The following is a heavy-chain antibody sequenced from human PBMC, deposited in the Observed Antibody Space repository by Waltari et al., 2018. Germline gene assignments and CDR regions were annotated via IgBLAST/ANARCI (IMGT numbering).Heavy chain of an antibody. CDR1: GFTFSTYA. J-gene: IGHJ4*02. CDR3: AKDLRDNVWGSCHTH. D-gene: IGHD3-16*01. CDR2: LGGNGGSA. Sequence: EVHLLESGGGLVQPGGSLRPSCAASGFTFSTYALSWVRQAPGKGLEWVSALGGNGGSAFYADSVRGRFTISRDNSKNTLYLQMYSLRAEDTAVYFCAKDLRDNVWGSCHTHWGQGTLVTVSP. V-gene: IGHV3-23*01.